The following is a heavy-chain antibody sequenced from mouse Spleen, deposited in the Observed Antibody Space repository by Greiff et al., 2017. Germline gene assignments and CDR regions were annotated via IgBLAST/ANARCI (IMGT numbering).Heavy chain of an antibody. CDR2: INYDGSST. Sequence: EVKLVESEGGLVQPGSSMKLSCTASGFTFSDYYMAWVRQVPEKGLEWVANINYDGSSTYYLDSLKSRFIISRDNAKNILYLQMSSLKSEDTATYYCARHDGYYAMDYWGQGTSVTVSS. CDR3: ARHDGYYAMDY. J-gene: IGHJ4*01. V-gene: IGHV5-16*01. D-gene: IGHD2-3*01. CDR1: GFTFSDYY.